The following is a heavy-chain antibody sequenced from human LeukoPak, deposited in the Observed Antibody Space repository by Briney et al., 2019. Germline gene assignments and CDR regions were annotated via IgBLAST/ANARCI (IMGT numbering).Heavy chain of an antibody. CDR2: TSSDLNVK. V-gene: IGHV3-30-3*01. CDR3: AREGYYGSGSPPSLYFDY. J-gene: IGHJ4*02. D-gene: IGHD3-10*01. CDR1: GFTFRNYV. Sequence: GGPLRLSCAASGFTFRNYVIHWVRQAPGKGLEWVAVTSSDLNVKLYADSVKGRFTISRDNSRSTLYLQMNSLRPEDTAIYYCAREGYYGSGSPPSLYFDYWGQGTLVTVSS.